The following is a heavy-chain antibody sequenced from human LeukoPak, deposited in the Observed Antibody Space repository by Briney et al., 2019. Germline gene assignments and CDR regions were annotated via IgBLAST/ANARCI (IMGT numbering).Heavy chain of an antibody. CDR3: ARPTGSSWNREFDY. D-gene: IGHD6-13*01. CDR1: GYSFSTYW. Sequence: GESLKISCQGSGYSFSTYWITWVRQMPGKGLEWMGIIYPGDSDTRYSPSFQGQVTISTDESVSTAYLQWTSLRASDTAMYYCARPTGSSWNREFDYWGQGTLVTVSS. CDR2: IYPGDSDT. V-gene: IGHV5-51*01. J-gene: IGHJ4*02.